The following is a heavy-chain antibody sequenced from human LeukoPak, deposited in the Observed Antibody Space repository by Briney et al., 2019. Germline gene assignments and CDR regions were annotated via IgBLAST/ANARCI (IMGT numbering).Heavy chain of an antibody. Sequence: ASVKVSCKASGYTFTGYYMHWVRQAPGQGLEWMGWISAYNGNTNYAQKLQGRVTMTTDTSTSTAYMELRSLRSDDTAVYYCARDKTTVTTTLDYWGQGTLVTVSS. V-gene: IGHV1-18*04. CDR1: GYTFTGYY. J-gene: IGHJ4*02. CDR2: ISAYNGNT. CDR3: ARDKTTVTTTLDY. D-gene: IGHD4-17*01.